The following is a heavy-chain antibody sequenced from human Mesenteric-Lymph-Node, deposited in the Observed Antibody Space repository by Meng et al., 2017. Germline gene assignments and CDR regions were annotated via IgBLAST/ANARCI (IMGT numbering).Heavy chain of an antibody. V-gene: IGHV4-31*03. CDR1: GSSISSGGYY. D-gene: IGHD5-24*01. Sequence: QVQRQEVGPGLVKPSGTLALPCTVSGSSISSGGYYWSWIRQHPGKGLEWIGYIHDSGSTYYNPSLKSRVTMSVDTSKNQFSLKLSSVTAVDTAVYYCARKRDGYNPFDDWGQGTLVTVSS. J-gene: IGHJ4*02. CDR3: ARKRDGYNPFDD. CDR2: IHDSGST.